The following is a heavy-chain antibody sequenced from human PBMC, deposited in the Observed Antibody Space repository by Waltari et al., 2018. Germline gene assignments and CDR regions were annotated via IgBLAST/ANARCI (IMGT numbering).Heavy chain of an antibody. CDR1: GYTFTSSD. D-gene: IGHD3-16*01. Sequence: QVQLVQSGAEVKKPGASVKVSCKASGYTFTSSDLNWVRQATGPEREWMGWMNPNSGNTGYAQKFQGRVTMTRNTSISTAYMELSSLRSEDTAVYYCARDVPDYVWGSYSYYYYGMDVWGQGTTVTVSS. CDR3: ARDVPDYVWGSYSYYYYGMDV. V-gene: IGHV1-8*01. J-gene: IGHJ6*02. CDR2: MNPNSGNT.